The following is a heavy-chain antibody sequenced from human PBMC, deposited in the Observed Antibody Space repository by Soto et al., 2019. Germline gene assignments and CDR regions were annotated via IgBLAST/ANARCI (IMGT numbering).Heavy chain of an antibody. Sequence: GGSLRLSCTASGFTFSSYAMSWVRQAPGKWLEWVSAISGSGVSTYYADSVKGRFTISRDNSKNTLYLQMNSLRAEDTAVYYCAKVGYYHSSGYYPYWYFDLWGRGTLVTVSS. CDR3: AKVGYYHSSGYYPYWYFDL. V-gene: IGHV3-23*01. J-gene: IGHJ2*01. CDR2: ISGSGVST. D-gene: IGHD3-22*01. CDR1: GFTFSSYA.